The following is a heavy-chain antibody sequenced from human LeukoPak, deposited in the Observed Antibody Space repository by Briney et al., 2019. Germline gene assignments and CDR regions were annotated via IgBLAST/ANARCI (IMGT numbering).Heavy chain of an antibody. J-gene: IGHJ4*02. CDR3: AKSPGGYSGPFGD. Sequence: GGSLRLSCAASGFTFSDYYMSWIRQAPGKGLEWVSYISTSGTAVYYADSVKGRFTISRDNAENSLYLQMNSLRVEDTAVYYCAKSPGGYSGPFGDWGQGTLVTVSS. CDR2: ISTSGTAV. D-gene: IGHD5-12*01. V-gene: IGHV3-11*04. CDR1: GFTFSDYY.